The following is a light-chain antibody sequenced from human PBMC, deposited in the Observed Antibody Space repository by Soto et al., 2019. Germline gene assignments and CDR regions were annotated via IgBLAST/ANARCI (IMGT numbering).Light chain of an antibody. J-gene: IGLJ1*01. Sequence: QSVRTQPASVSGSPGQSITISCTGTSSDVGGHIYVSWYQQHPGKAPKLMIYDVSNRPSGVSNRFSASKSGSTASLTISGFQAEDDADYYSSSYTSRSTLVFGTGTKVTVL. CDR3: SSYTSRSTLV. CDR2: DVS. V-gene: IGLV2-14*01. CDR1: SSDVGGHIY.